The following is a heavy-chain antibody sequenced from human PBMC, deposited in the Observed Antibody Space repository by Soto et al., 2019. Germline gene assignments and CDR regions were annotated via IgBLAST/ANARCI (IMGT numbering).Heavy chain of an antibody. CDR3: ASKWPYKRVKLDY. J-gene: IGHJ4*02. CDR2: IYHSGST. V-gene: IGHV4-4*02. Sequence: SETLSRTSAVSGGSISSSNWWSWGRQTPGKGLEWIGEIYHSGSTNYNPSLKSRVTLTVEKTKNQFSLKLSSVTATDTAVYYRASKWPYKRVKLDYWGQGTMVTVSS. CDR1: GGSISSSNW. D-gene: IGHD1-1*01.